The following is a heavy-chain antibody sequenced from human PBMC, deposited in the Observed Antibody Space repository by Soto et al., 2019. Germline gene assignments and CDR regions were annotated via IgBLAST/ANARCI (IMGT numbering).Heavy chain of an antibody. CDR1: GYTFTSYG. CDR2: ISAYNGNT. D-gene: IGHD3-22*01. V-gene: IGHV1-18*04. CDR3: ATISEYYYDSSGYHYYYGMDV. Sequence: ASVKVSCKASGYTFTSYGISWVRQAPGQGLEWMGWISAYNGNTNYAQKLQGRVTMTTDTSTSTAYMELRSLRSDDTAVYYCATISEYYYDSSGYHYYYGMDVWGQGTTATVSS. J-gene: IGHJ6*02.